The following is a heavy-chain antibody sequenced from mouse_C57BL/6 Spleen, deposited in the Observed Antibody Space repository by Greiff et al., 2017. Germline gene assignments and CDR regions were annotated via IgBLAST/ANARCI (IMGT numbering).Heavy chain of an antibody. CDR3: ARHYYGSSYGNYYAMEC. J-gene: IGHJ4*01. V-gene: IGHV1-82*01. Sequence: QVQLQQSGPELVKPGASVKISCKASGYAFSSSWMNWVKQRPGKGLEWIGRIYPGDGDTNYNGKFKGKATLTADKSSSTAYMQLSSLTSEDSAVYFCARHYYGSSYGNYYAMECWGQGTSVTVSS. CDR2: IYPGDGDT. D-gene: IGHD1-1*01. CDR1: GYAFSSSW.